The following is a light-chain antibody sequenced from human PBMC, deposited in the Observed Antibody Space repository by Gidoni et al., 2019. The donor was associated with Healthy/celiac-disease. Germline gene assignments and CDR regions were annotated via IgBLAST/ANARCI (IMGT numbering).Light chain of an antibody. CDR1: NIGTKN. V-gene: IGLV3-21*02. Sequence: SYVLTQPPSVSVAPGQTARITCGGNNIGTKNVHWYQQKPGQAPVLVVYDDSDRPSGIPERFSGSNSGNTATLTISRVEAGDEADYYCQVCDGSIYPYFFGTGTKVTVL. CDR2: DDS. CDR3: QVCDGSIYPYF. J-gene: IGLJ1*01.